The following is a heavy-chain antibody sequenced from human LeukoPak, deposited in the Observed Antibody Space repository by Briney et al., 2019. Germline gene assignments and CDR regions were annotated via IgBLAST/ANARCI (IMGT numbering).Heavy chain of an antibody. CDR2: ISYDGSNK. V-gene: IGHV3-30*18. Sequence: HTGGSLRLSCAASGFTFSSYGMHWVRQAPGKGLEWVAVISYDGSNKYYADSVKGRFTISRDNSKNTLYLQMNSLRAEDTAVYYCAKDALTTVTTGVAFDIWGQGTMVTVSS. CDR3: AKDALTTVTTGVAFDI. J-gene: IGHJ3*02. D-gene: IGHD4-17*01. CDR1: GFTFSSYG.